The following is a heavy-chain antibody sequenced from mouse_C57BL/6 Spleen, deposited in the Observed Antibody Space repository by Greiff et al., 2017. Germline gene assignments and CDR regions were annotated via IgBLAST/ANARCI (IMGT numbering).Heavy chain of an antibody. J-gene: IGHJ1*03. Sequence: EVQLVESGGGLVKPGGSLKLSCAASGFTFSDYGMHWVRQAPEKGLEWVAYISSGSSTIYYADTVKGRFTISRDNAKNTLFLQMTSLRSEDTAMYYCARGTGTWYFDVWGTGTTVTVSS. CDR2: ISSGSSTI. D-gene: IGHD4-1*01. V-gene: IGHV5-17*01. CDR3: ARGTGTWYFDV. CDR1: GFTFSDYG.